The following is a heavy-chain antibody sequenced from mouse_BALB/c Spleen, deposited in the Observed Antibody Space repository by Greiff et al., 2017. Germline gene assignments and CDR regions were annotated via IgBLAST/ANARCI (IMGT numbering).Heavy chain of an antibody. J-gene: IGHJ3*01. CDR2: IYPGNVNT. V-gene: IGHV1S56*01. CDR3: ARAGSSAWFAY. CDR1: GYTFTSYY. D-gene: IGHD1-1*01. Sequence: QVQLQQSGPELVKPGASVRISCKASGYTFTSYYIHWVKQRPGQGLEWIGWIYPGNVNTKYNEKFKGKATLTADKSSSTAYLQLSSLTSEDTAVYYCARAGSSAWFAYWGQGTLVTVSA.